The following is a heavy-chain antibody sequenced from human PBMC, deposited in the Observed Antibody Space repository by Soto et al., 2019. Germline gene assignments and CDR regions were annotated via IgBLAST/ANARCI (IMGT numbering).Heavy chain of an antibody. D-gene: IGHD2-21*02. Sequence: GASVKVSCKASGGTFSSYAISWVRQAPGQGLEWMGGIIPIFGTANYAQKFQGRVTITADESTSTAYMELSSLRSEDTAVYYRARAGGSVVVVTAMDAFDIWGQGTMVTVSS. CDR3: ARAGGSVVVVTAMDAFDI. V-gene: IGHV1-69*13. CDR2: IIPIFGTA. J-gene: IGHJ3*02. CDR1: GGTFSSYA.